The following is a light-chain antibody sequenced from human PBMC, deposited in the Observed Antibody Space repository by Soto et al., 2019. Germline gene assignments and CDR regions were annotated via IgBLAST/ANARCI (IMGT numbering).Light chain of an antibody. CDR2: TAS. CDR3: QQTYSTPLT. Sequence: DIQMTQSPSSLSASVGDRVTITCRASQSVTPYLNWYQHKPGKAPNLLIYTASTLHSGVPSRFSGSGSATHFTLTISNLQPEDFATYYCQQTYSTPLTFGQGTTVEI. J-gene: IGKJ1*01. CDR1: QSVTPY. V-gene: IGKV1-39*01.